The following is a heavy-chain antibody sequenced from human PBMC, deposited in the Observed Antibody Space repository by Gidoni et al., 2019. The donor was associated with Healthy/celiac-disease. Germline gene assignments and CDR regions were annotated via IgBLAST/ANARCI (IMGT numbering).Heavy chain of an antibody. J-gene: IGHJ2*01. CDR1: VGSVSRGSYY. CDR3: ARSRYGDSNWYFDL. Sequence: QVQLQESGPGLVKPSETLSLTCTVSVGSVSRGSYYWSWIRQPPGKGLELIGYIYYSGSTNYNPSLKSRVTISVDTSKNQFSLKLSSVTAADTAVYYCARSRYGDSNWYFDLWGRGTLVTVSS. D-gene: IGHD4-17*01. V-gene: IGHV4-61*01. CDR2: IYYSGST.